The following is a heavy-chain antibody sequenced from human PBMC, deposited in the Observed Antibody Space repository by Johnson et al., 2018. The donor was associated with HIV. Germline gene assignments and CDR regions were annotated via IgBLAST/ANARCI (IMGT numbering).Heavy chain of an antibody. Sequence: QVQLVESGGGVVQPGGSLRLSCVASGFTFNYYGMHWVRQAPGKGLAWVGFISFDGSNTHYADSVKGRFTISRDNSKNTLYLQMNSLRAEDTAVYYCARGSRYTYDNDDVYLLQAFDVWGQGTVVTVSS. CDR2: ISFDGSNT. CDR1: GFTFNYYG. D-gene: IGHD3-16*01. CDR3: ARGSRYTYDNDDVYLLQAFDV. J-gene: IGHJ3*01. V-gene: IGHV3-30*19.